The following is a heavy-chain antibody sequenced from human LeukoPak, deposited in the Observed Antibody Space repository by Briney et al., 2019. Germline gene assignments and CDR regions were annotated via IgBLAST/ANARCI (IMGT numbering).Heavy chain of an antibody. V-gene: IGHV4-30-4*08. D-gene: IGHD1-26*01. J-gene: IGHJ3*02. Sequence: SSQTLSLTCTVSGGSISSGDYYWSWIRQPPGKGLEWIGYIYYSGSTYYNPSLKSRVTISVDTSKNQFSLKLSSVTAADTAVYYCARAHLYLRGSYNYAFDIWGQGTMVTVSS. CDR3: ARAHLYLRGSYNYAFDI. CDR2: IYYSGST. CDR1: GGSISSGDYY.